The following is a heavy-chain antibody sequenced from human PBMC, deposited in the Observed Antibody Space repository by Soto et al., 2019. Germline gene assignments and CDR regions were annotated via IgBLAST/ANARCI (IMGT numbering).Heavy chain of an antibody. V-gene: IGHV3-30*03. CDR3: TSQIATGY. D-gene: IGHD6-13*01. J-gene: IGHJ4*02. CDR2: ISNDGNTK. Sequence: QVQLEESGGGVVQPGRSLRLSCAASGFTFRNFGMHWVRQAPGKGLEWVSVISNDGNTKYYADSVKGRFTISRDNSENTLYLQMNSLRRDDTAFYYCTSQIATGYWGQGTLVTVSS. CDR1: GFTFRNFG.